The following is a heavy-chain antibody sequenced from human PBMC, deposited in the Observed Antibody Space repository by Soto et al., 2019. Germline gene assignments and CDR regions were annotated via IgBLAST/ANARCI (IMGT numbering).Heavy chain of an antibody. J-gene: IGHJ4*02. Sequence: QLQLQESGPGLVKPSETLSLTCTVSGGSIISSTYFWGWIRQPPGKGLEWIGSIYYSGTTYYNPSLKSRVPISVDTSKTQFSLKLSSVTAADTAVYYCARPYGSGSYPVWWYYWGQGTLVTVSS. V-gene: IGHV4-39*01. D-gene: IGHD3-10*01. CDR3: ARPYGSGSYPVWWYY. CDR1: GGSIISSTYF. CDR2: IYYSGTT.